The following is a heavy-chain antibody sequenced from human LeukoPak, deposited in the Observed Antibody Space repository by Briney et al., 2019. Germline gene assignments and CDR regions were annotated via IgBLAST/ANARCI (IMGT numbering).Heavy chain of an antibody. CDR2: IYHSGST. CDR1: GYSISSGYY. D-gene: IGHD3-3*01. Sequence: SETLSLTCAGSGYSISSGYYWGWIRQPPGKRLEWMGGIYHSGSTYYNPSLKSRVTISVDTSKNQFSLKLSSVTAADTAVYYCAREQYYDFWSGYPNWFDPWGQGTLVTVSS. V-gene: IGHV4-38-2*02. CDR3: AREQYYDFWSGYPNWFDP. J-gene: IGHJ5*02.